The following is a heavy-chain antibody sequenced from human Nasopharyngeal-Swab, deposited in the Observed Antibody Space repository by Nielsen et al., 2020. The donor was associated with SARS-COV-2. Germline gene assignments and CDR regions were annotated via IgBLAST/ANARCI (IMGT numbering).Heavy chain of an antibody. Sequence: GESLKISCAASGFTFSTYAMYWVRQPPAKGLEWVSIISGSGGSTYYADSVRGRFTLSRDNSKNTLYLQMNSLRAEDTAVYYCAKAPYLRGLDVWGQGTTVTVSS. CDR3: AKAPYLRGLDV. CDR2: ISGSGGST. CDR1: GFTFSTYA. J-gene: IGHJ6*02. V-gene: IGHV3-23*01. D-gene: IGHD2-21*01.